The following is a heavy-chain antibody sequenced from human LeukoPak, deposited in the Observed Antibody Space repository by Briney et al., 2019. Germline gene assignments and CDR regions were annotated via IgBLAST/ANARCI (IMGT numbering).Heavy chain of an antibody. D-gene: IGHD6-6*01. V-gene: IGHV3-48*03. CDR3: ARIRFSSSGMDV. CDR1: GFTFSSYE. J-gene: IGHJ6*02. Sequence: GGSLRLSSAASGFTFSSYEMNWVREAPGKGLEWVSYISSSGSTIYYADSVKGRFTISRDNAKNSLYLQMNSLRAEDTAVYYCARIRFSSSGMDVWGQGTTVTVSS. CDR2: ISSSGSTI.